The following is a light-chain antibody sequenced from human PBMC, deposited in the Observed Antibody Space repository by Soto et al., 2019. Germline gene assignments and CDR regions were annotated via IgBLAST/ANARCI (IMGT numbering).Light chain of an antibody. V-gene: IGKV1-39*01. CDR1: QNINRY. CDR2: VAS. Sequence: SQLTHSHSSLSASVGDRVTIPCRASQNINRYLNWYQQKPGKAPKVLILVASSLESGVPSRFSGSGSGTDFTLTISSLQPEDFATYYCQQSYSSRLTFGGGTKVDIK. J-gene: IGKJ4*01. CDR3: QQSYSSRLT.